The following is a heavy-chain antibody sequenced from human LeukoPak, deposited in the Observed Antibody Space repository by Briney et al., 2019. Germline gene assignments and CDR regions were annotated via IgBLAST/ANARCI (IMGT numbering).Heavy chain of an antibody. CDR3: ARESMVRGVSPFDY. D-gene: IGHD3-10*01. CDR1: GFTFSSYA. J-gene: IGHJ4*02. CDR2: ISSSGDST. Sequence: GGSLRLSCAASGFTFSSYAMSWVRQAPGKGLEWVSAISSSGDSTYRADSVKGRFTISRDKSKNTLYLQMNSLRAEDTAVYYCARESMVRGVSPFDYWGQGTLVTVSS. V-gene: IGHV3-23*01.